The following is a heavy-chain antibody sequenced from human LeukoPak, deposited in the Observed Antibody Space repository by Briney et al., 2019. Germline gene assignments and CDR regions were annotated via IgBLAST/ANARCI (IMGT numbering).Heavy chain of an antibody. CDR2: INHSGST. D-gene: IGHD6-13*01. J-gene: IGHJ6*02. CDR1: GGSFSGYY. CDR3: ASLIAAAGTSGYYYYGMDV. Sequence: PSETLSLTCAVYGGSFSGYYWSWIRQPPGKGLEWIGEINHSGSTNYNPSLKSRVTISVDTSKNQFSLKLSSVTAADTAVYYCASLIAAAGTSGYYYYGMDVWGQGTTVTVSS. V-gene: IGHV4-34*01.